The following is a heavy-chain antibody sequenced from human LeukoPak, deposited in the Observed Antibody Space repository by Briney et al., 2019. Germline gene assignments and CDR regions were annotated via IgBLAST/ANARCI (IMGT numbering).Heavy chain of an antibody. V-gene: IGHV3-53*05. D-gene: IGHD1-14*01. CDR2: IYSRGDT. Sequence: GGSLRLSCAASEFIVSINYMTWVRQAPGKGLEWVSLIYSRGDTKYADSVKGRFTISRDNSRNSLYLQMNSLRSDDTALYYCATAVQSSLTGSFDYWGQGSLVTVSS. CDR1: EFIVSINY. CDR3: ATAVQSSLTGSFDY. J-gene: IGHJ4*02.